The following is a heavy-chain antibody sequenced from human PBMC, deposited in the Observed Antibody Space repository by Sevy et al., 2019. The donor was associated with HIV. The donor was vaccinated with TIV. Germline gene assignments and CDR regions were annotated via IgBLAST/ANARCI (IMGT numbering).Heavy chain of an antibody. Sequence: GGPLRLSCAASGFTFSYYTMNWVRQAPGKGLEWVSSISSGSSYIFYADSMKGRFTVSRDNAKNSLFLQMNSLRDEDTALYYCARSTDYYDNSGYDSWGRGTLVTVSS. CDR1: GFTFSYYT. CDR3: ARSTDYYDNSGYDS. V-gene: IGHV3-21*03. J-gene: IGHJ4*02. CDR2: ISSGSSYI. D-gene: IGHD3-22*01.